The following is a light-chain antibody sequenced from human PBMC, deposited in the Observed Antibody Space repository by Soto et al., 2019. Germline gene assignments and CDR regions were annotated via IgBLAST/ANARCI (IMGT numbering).Light chain of an antibody. V-gene: IGKV1-39*01. CDR2: AAS. J-gene: IGKJ1*01. CDR1: QSISSY. Sequence: DIQMTQSPSSLSASVGDRVTITCRASQSISSYLNWYQQKPGKAPKLLIYAASSLQSGVPSRFSGSGSGKDFTLTISSLQPEEFATYYCQQRYSTPWTFGQGTKVEIK. CDR3: QQRYSTPWT.